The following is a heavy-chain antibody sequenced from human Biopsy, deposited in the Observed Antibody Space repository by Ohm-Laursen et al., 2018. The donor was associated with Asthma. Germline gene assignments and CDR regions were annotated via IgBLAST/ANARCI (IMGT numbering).Heavy chain of an antibody. Sequence: SLRLSCAASGFTFDDYAMHWVRQAPGKGLEWVSGISWNSGSIIYADSVKGRFTISRDNAKNSLYLQMSSLRPEDTAVHYCARGGLHYYEYYGMDVWGQGTTVTVSS. CDR2: ISWNSGSI. CDR1: GFTFDDYA. CDR3: ARGGLHYYEYYGMDV. V-gene: IGHV3-9*01. D-gene: IGHD2-21*02. J-gene: IGHJ6*02.